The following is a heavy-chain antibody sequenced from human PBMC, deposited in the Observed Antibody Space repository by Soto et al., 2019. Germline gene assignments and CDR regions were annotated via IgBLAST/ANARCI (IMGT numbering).Heavy chain of an antibody. CDR1: GFTFSSYG. D-gene: IGHD3-10*01. J-gene: IGHJ4*02. CDR3: ARERDVLLGFGEFQKGIDY. Sequence: QVQLVESGGGVVQPGRSLRLSCAASGFTFSSYGMHWVRQAPGKGLEWVAVIWHDGRNKYYADSVKGRFTISSDNSKNTRDLQMNSLRAEDTAVYYCARERDVLLGFGEFQKGIDYWGQVTLVTVSS. V-gene: IGHV3-33*01. CDR2: IWHDGRNK.